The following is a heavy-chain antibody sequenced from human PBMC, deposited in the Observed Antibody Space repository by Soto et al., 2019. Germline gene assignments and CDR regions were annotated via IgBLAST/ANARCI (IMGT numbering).Heavy chain of an antibody. D-gene: IGHD3-22*01. Sequence: QVQLVESGGGVVQPGRSLRLSCATSGFTFTNYAVHWVRQAPGKGLEWLTLISYDGANTQYADSLKCRFAVSRDNSDNTVFLQMNSLTTEDTAIYYCARDRDSSGLSHLASWGQGTLVTVSS. CDR1: GFTFTNYA. CDR2: ISYDGANT. J-gene: IGHJ4*02. CDR3: ARDRDSSGLSHLAS. V-gene: IGHV3-30*09.